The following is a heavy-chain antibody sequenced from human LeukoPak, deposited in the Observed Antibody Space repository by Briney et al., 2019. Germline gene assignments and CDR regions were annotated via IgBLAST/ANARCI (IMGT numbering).Heavy chain of an antibody. CDR1: GFTFSTYG. Sequence: QPGGTLRLSCAASGFTFSTYGMSWVRQAPGKGLEWVSGISGSGGSTFYADSVKGRFTISRENSKNTLFLQMNSLRAEDTAVYYCAKGYPPRFIAVAGVVDYWGQGTLVTVSS. D-gene: IGHD6-19*01. CDR2: ISGSGGST. CDR3: AKGYPPRFIAVAGVVDY. V-gene: IGHV3-23*01. J-gene: IGHJ4*02.